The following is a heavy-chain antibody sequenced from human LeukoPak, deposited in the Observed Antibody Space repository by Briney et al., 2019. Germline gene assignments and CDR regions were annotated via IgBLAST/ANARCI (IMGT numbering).Heavy chain of an antibody. J-gene: IGHJ6*04. D-gene: IGHD5-12*01. Sequence: SETLSLTCTVSGGSISSDSYYWSWIRQPPGKGLEWIGYIYYSGSTYYNPSLKSRVTISVDTSKNQFSLKLTSVTAADTAVYYCAQTIQGYSGYDSGVVWGKGTTVTVSS. CDR2: IYYSGST. CDR3: AQTIQGYSGYDSGVV. V-gene: IGHV4-30-4*08. CDR1: GGSISSDSYY.